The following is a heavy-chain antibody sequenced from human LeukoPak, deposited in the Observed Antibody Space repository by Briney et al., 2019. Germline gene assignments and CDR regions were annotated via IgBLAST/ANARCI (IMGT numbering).Heavy chain of an antibody. V-gene: IGHV4-4*07. Sequence: PSETPSLTCTVSGYSISSGYYWGWIRQPAGKGLEWIGRIYTSGSTNYNPSLKSRVTMSVDTSKNQFSLKLSSVTAADTAVYYCARDLLVTYYDILTGYYRPARWFDPWGQGTLVTVSS. CDR3: ARDLLVTYYDILTGYYRPARWFDP. CDR1: GYSISSGYY. J-gene: IGHJ5*02. D-gene: IGHD3-9*01. CDR2: IYTSGST.